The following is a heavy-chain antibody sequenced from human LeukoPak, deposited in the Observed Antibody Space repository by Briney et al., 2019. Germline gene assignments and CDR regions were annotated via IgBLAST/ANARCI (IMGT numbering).Heavy chain of an antibody. CDR1: GFTFSSYE. D-gene: IGHD3-22*01. J-gene: IGHJ3*02. CDR3: ARDPPTYYYDSSGYHAANAFDI. Sequence: GSLRLSCAASGFTFSSYEMNWVRQPPGKGLEWIGEINHSGSTNYNPSLKSRVTISVDTSKNQFSLKLSSVTAADTAVYYCARDPPTYYYDSSGYHAANAFDIWGQGTMVTVSS. CDR2: INHSGST. V-gene: IGHV4-34*01.